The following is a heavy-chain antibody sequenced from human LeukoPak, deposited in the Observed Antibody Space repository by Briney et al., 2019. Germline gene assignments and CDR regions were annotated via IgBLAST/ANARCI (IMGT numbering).Heavy chain of an antibody. CDR3: ARDGYSYGFGYYYYYMDV. J-gene: IGHJ6*03. Sequence: ASVKVSCKASGYTFTSYGISWVRQAPGQGLEWMGWISAYNGNTNYAQKLQGRVTMTTDTSTSTAYMELRSLRSEDTAVYYCARDGYSYGFGYYYYYMDVWGKGTTVTISS. V-gene: IGHV1-18*01. CDR1: GYTFTSYG. D-gene: IGHD5-18*01. CDR2: ISAYNGNT.